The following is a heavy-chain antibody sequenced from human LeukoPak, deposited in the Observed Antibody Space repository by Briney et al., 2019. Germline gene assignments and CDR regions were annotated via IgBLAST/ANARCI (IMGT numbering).Heavy chain of an antibody. CDR1: GFTFSSYA. J-gene: IGHJ4*02. CDR2: ISGSGGST. V-gene: IGHV3-23*01. D-gene: IGHD3-22*01. CDR3: AFTYYYDSSGYAFDY. Sequence: GGSLRLSCAASGFTFSSYAMSWVRQAPGKGLEWVSAISGSGGSTYYADSVKGRFTISRDNPKNTLYLQMNSLRAEDTAVYYCAFTYYYDSSGYAFDYWGQGTLVTVSS.